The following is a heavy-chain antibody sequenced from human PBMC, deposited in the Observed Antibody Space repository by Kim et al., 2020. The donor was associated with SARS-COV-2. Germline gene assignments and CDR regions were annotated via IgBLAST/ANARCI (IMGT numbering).Heavy chain of an antibody. Sequence: GGSLRLSCAASGFTFSNYGMHWVRQAPGKGLEWVSVIWYDGNKNFYTDSVKGRLTISRDNSKNTLYLQMNSLRAEDTAVYYCASPLYCSGGSCYLWGQGTLVTVSS. V-gene: IGHV3-33*01. CDR1: GFTFSNYG. D-gene: IGHD2-15*01. CDR3: ASPLYCSGGSCYL. J-gene: IGHJ4*02. CDR2: IWYDGNKN.